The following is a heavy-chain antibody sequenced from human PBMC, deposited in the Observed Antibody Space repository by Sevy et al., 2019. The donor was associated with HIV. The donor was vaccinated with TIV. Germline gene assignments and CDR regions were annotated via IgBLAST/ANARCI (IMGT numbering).Heavy chain of an antibody. CDR3: XXXXXXXXXXXDYAFDV. V-gene: IGHV4-39*07. D-gene: IGHD4-17*01. CDR2: IYYSGAT. J-gene: IGHJ3*01. CDR1: GGSVSNPNYY. Sequence: SETLSLTCSVSGGSVSNPNYYWGWIRQPPGKGLEWIGSIYYSGATSYNPSLESRVTTSVDTSNNRFSLILTSVTAAXXXXXXXXXXXXXXXXXXDYAFDVWGQGTMVTVSS.